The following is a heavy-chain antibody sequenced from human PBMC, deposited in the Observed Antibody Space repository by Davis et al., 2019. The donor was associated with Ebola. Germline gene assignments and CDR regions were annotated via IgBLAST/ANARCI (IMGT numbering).Heavy chain of an antibody. CDR3: ARRGYSALD. D-gene: IGHD5-12*01. V-gene: IGHV3-73*01. J-gene: IGHJ4*02. CDR1: GFTFSGSA. Sequence: GESLKISCAASGFTFSGSAMHWVRQASGKGLEWVGRIRSKANSYATAYAASVKGRFTISRDNAKNSLYLQMNSLRAEDTAVYYCARRGYSALDWGQGTLVTVSS. CDR2: IRSKANSYAT.